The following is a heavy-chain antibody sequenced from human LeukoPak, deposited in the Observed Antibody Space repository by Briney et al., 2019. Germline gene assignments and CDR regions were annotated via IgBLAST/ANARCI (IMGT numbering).Heavy chain of an antibody. Sequence: GRSLRLSCAASGFTFSSYAMHWVRQAPGKGLEWVAVISYDGSNKYYADPVKGRFTISRDNSKNTLYLQMNSLRAEDTAVYYCARPRERGYSGYDYLAHSSSWYLGYWGQGTLVTVSS. V-gene: IGHV3-30*04. J-gene: IGHJ4*02. D-gene: IGHD5-12*01. CDR3: ARPRERGYSGYDYLAHSSSWYLGY. CDR2: ISYDGSNK. CDR1: GFTFSSYA.